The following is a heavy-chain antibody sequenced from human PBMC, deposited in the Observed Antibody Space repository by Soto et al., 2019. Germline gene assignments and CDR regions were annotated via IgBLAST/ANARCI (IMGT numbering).Heavy chain of an antibody. CDR3: AKDRTPQSNSWPYY. J-gene: IGHJ4*02. CDR2: ISYDGSNK. V-gene: IGHV3-30*18. D-gene: IGHD6-13*01. CDR1: GFTFSSYG. Sequence: QVQLVESGGGVVQPGRSLRLSCAASGFTFSSYGMHWVRQAPGKGLEWVAVISYDGSNKYYADSVKGRITISRDNSRNALYLKKNSLRAEDTAVDYCAKDRTPQSNSWPYYWGKGTPVTVSS.